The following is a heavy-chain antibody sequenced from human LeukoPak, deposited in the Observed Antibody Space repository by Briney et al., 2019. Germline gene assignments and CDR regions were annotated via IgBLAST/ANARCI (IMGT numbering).Heavy chain of an antibody. D-gene: IGHD2-15*01. V-gene: IGHV4-39*07. Sequence: PSETLSLTCTVSGGSISSSSYYWGWIRQPPGKGLEWIGSIYYSGSTYYNPSLKSRVTISVDTSKNQFSLKLSSVTAADTAVYYCARSTGEMVVAATISKVYWFDPWGQGTLVTVSS. CDR2: IYYSGST. CDR3: ARSTGEMVVAATISKVYWFDP. CDR1: GGSISSSSYY. J-gene: IGHJ5*02.